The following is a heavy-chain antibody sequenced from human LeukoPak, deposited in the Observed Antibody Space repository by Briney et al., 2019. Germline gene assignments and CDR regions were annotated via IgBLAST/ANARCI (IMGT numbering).Heavy chain of an antibody. CDR3: ARQKQWLSSSGTVDY. CDR2: IYPGDSDT. J-gene: IGHJ4*02. Sequence: GESLKISCKGSGYSFTSYWIGWVRPMPGKGLEWMGIIYPGDSDTRYSPSFQGQVTISADKSISTAYLQWSSLKASDTAMYYCARQKQWLSSSGTVDYWGQGTLVTVSS. D-gene: IGHD6-19*01. CDR1: GYSFTSYW. V-gene: IGHV5-51*01.